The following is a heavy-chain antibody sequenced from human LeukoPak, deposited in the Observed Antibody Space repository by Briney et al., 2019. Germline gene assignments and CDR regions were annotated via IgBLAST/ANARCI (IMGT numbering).Heavy chain of an antibody. V-gene: IGHV3-30*02. CDR1: GFTFSNYG. CDR2: IRSDGNSK. CDR3: DQQLLPTDAFDV. Sequence: GGSLRLSCAASGFTFSNYGMHWVRQAPGKGLEWVAFIRSDGNSKYYADSVKGRFTISRDNSKNTLYLQMNSLRGDDTAVYYCDQQLLPTDAFDVWGQGTMVSVSS. J-gene: IGHJ3*01. D-gene: IGHD6-13*01.